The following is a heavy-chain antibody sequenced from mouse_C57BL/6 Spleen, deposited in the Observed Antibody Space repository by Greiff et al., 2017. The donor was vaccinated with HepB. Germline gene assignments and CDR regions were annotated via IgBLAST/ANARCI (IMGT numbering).Heavy chain of an antibody. CDR1: GYTFTSYT. CDR3: ARNPLRQRDNAMDY. J-gene: IGHJ4*01. Sequence: VQLQESGAELARPGASVKMSCKASGYTFTSYTMHWVKQRPGQGLEWIGYINPSSGYTKYNQKFKDKATLTADKSSSTAYMQLSSLTSEDSAVYYCARNPLRQRDNAMDYWGQGTSVTVSS. V-gene: IGHV1-4*01. D-gene: IGHD3-2*01. CDR2: INPSSGYT.